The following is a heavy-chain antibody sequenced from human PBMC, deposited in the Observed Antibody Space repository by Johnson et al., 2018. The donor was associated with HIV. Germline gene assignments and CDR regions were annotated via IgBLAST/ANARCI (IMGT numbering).Heavy chain of an antibody. J-gene: IGHJ3*02. CDR2: ISSSGSTI. CDR1: GFTFSTYD. CDR3: ARTPSLPGAFDI. Sequence: QVQLVESGGGVVQPGRSLRLSCAASGFTFSTYDMHWIRQAPGKGLEWVSYISSSGSTIYYADSVKGRFTISRDNGKNSLSLQMNSLRAEDTAVYYCARTPSLPGAFDIWGQGTMVTVSS. V-gene: IGHV3-11*04.